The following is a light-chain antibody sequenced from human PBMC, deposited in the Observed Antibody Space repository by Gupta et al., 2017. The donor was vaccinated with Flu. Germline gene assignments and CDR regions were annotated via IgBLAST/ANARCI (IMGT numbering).Light chain of an antibody. J-gene: IGKJ2*02. Sequence: IVLTQSPGTLSLSPGERATLSCRASQSVSSSYLACYQQKPGQAPRLLIYGASSRATGIPDRFSGSGSGTDFTLTISRLEPEDFAVSYCQHYGSSPCTFGQGTKLEIK. V-gene: IGKV3-20*01. CDR1: QSVSSSY. CDR2: GAS. CDR3: QHYGSSPCT.